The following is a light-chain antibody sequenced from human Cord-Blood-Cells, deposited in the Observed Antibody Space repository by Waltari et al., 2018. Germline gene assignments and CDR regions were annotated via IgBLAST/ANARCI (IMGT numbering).Light chain of an antibody. CDR1: QSVSSY. CDR3: RQRSNWPPT. Sequence: VMTQSPATLLFCPGERATLSRRASQSVSSYLAGDQQRPGKAPRPLTYDASTRATCIPARFSGSESGTDFSLSISSRGREVFAVYDCRQRSNWPPTFGQGTKVEIK. V-gene: IGKV3-11*01. CDR2: DAS. J-gene: IGKJ1*01.